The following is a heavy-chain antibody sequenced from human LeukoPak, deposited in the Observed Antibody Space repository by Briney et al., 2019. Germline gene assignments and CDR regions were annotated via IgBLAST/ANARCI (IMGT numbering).Heavy chain of an antibody. V-gene: IGHV1-18*01. D-gene: IGHD2-15*01. CDR2: ISANNGDT. J-gene: IGHJ4*02. CDR3: ARDFFHGHCAGLSCFLLDY. CDR1: GYTLTRQG. Sequence: GASVTVSCTASGYTLTRQGISWVRQAPGPGLEWMGWISANNGDTISAQKFQDRVTMTADTSTSTAYMELRSLRADDTAVYYCARDFFHGHCAGLSCFLLDYWGQGSPVTVSS.